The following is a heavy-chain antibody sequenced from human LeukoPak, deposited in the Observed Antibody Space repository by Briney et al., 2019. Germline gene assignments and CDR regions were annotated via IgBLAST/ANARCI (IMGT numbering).Heavy chain of an antibody. CDR3: ARETTGLARYFDY. D-gene: IGHD4-17*01. CDR1: GGSISSYY. CDR2: IYTSGST. Sequence: SETLSLTCTVSGGSISSYYWSWIRQPPGKGLEWIGRIYTSGSTNYNPSLKSRVTMSVDTSKNQFSLNLSSVTAADTAFYYCARETTGLARYFDYWGQGTLVTVSS. V-gene: IGHV4-4*07. J-gene: IGHJ4*02.